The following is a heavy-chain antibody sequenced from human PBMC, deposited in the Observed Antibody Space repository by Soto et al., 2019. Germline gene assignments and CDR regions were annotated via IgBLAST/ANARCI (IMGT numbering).Heavy chain of an antibody. V-gene: IGHV1-69*01. CDR2: IIPIFGTA. Sequence: QVQLVQSGAEVKKPGSSVKVSCKASGGTFSSYAISWVRQAPGQGLEWMGGIIPIFGTANYAQKFQGRVTITADEFTSTAYMELSSLRFEDTAVYYCARGVAGSGSYFNNWFDPWGQGTLVTVSS. CDR3: ARGVAGSGSYFNNWFDP. J-gene: IGHJ5*02. CDR1: GGTFSSYA. D-gene: IGHD3-10*01.